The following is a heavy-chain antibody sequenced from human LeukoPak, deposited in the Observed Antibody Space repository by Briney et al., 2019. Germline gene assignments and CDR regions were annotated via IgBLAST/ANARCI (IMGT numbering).Heavy chain of an antibody. D-gene: IGHD2-15*01. Sequence: SETLSLTCTVSGDSISSYFWSWVRQPPGKGLEWIGEIYHIGSTNYNPSLKSRVTISVDKSKNQFSLKLSSVTAADTAVYYCARQGRGLATAGYYYGMDVWGQGTTVTVSS. J-gene: IGHJ6*02. CDR1: GDSISSYF. V-gene: IGHV4-4*02. CDR2: IYHIGST. CDR3: ARQGRGLATAGYYYGMDV.